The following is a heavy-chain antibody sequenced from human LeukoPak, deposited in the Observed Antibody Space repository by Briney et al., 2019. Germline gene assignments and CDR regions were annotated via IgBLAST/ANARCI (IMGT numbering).Heavy chain of an antibody. D-gene: IGHD2-15*01. CDR1: GYRFTTYW. Sequence: GAAPKASFSSFGYRFTTYWIGWVRPMPGEGVGGMGSIYSRGSNSRYSPSFQGQVAISADTPISTAYLQWSSLKASDSAMYFCARKIGYCSGGSCYVDYWGQGTLVTVSS. CDR3: ARKIGYCSGGSCYVDY. CDR2: IYSRGSNS. J-gene: IGHJ4*02. V-gene: IGHV5-51*01.